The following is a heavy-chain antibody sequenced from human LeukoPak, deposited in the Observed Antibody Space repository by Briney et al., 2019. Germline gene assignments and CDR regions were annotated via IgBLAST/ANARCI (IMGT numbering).Heavy chain of an antibody. Sequence: SGGSLRLSCAASGFTFSSYAMSWVRQAPGKGLEWVSTINDSGGSTYYADSVKGRFTISRDNSKNTLYLQMSSLRADDTAVYYCAKSTSYYFGSGSYSYGFDYWAREPWSPSPQ. D-gene: IGHD3-10*01. V-gene: IGHV3-23*01. CDR2: INDSGGST. J-gene: IGHJ4*02. CDR1: GFTFSSYA. CDR3: AKSTSYYFGSGSYSYGFDY.